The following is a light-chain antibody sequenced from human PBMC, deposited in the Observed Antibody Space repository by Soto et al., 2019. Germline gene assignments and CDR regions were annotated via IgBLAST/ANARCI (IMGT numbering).Light chain of an antibody. Sequence: QSALTQPASVSGSPGQSITISCTGTSSDVGGYNYVSWYQQHPGKAPKLMIYEVSNRPSGVSNRSSGSKSGNTASLTISGLQAEDEADYYCSSYTSSSTLVFGTGTKAT. CDR2: EVS. J-gene: IGLJ1*01. CDR3: SSYTSSSTLV. V-gene: IGLV2-14*01. CDR1: SSDVGGYNY.